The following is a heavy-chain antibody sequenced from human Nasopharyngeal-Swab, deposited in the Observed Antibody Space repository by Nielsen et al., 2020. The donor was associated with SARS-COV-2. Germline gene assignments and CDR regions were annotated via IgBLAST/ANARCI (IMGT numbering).Heavy chain of an antibody. V-gene: IGHV4-34*01. CDR2: INQRGST. CDR1: GGSFSGYY. Sequence: SETLSLTFAVYGGSFSGYYWSWIRPPPGKGLEWIGEINQRGSTNYYPSLKSRVTMSVDTSKNQFSLRLNSVTVADTAVYFCARGDGRTVWRSYSFDSWGQGTLVTVSS. CDR3: ARGDGRTVWRSYSFDS. D-gene: IGHD1-26*01. J-gene: IGHJ4*02.